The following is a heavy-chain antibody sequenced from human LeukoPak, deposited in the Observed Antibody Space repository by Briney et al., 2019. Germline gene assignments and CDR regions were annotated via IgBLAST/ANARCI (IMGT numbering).Heavy chain of an antibody. J-gene: IGHJ4*02. CDR1: GLTYSNHW. CDR3: ARARPDGSSYFDY. V-gene: IGHV3-74*01. Sequence: GGSLRLSCAASGLTYSNHWMHWVGKVQGEGLVWFSRIHRDGTTTNYADSVKGRFTISRDNARDTLFLQMNNLRVEDTAFYYCARARPDGSSYFDYWGQGILVTVSS. CDR2: IHRDGTTT.